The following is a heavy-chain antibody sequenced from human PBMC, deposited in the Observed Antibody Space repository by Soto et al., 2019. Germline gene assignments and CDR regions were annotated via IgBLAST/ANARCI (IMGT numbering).Heavy chain of an antibody. CDR1: GFTFSSYW. V-gene: IGHV3-74*01. CDR3: ARDRDSSDAFDI. CDR2: INSDGSST. D-gene: IGHD3-22*01. Sequence: GGSLRLSCAASGFTFSSYWMHWVRQAPGKGLVWVSRINSDGSSTSYADSVKGRFTISRDNAKDTLYLQMDSLRAEDTAVYYCARDRDSSDAFDIWGQGTMVTVSS. J-gene: IGHJ3*02.